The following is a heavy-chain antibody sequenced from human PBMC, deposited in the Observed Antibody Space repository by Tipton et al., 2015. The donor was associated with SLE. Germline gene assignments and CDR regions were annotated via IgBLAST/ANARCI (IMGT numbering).Heavy chain of an antibody. J-gene: IGHJ4*02. D-gene: IGHD1-7*01. CDR2: IYHSESP. Sequence: TLSLTCTVSGVSISSASYYWNWIRQPAGKGLEWIGDIYHSESPNYNPSLKSRVTISIDKSKNQFSLKLTSVTAADTAVYHCTRVPRYNWNYIADWGQGTLVSVSS. CDR1: GVSISSASYY. V-gene: IGHV4-39*07. CDR3: TRVPRYNWNYIAD.